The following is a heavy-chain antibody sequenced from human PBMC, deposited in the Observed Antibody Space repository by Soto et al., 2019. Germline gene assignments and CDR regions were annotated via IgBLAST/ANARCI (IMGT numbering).Heavy chain of an antibody. CDR3: ARVPGYGPHAFDI. CDR2: INPNSGNT. CDR1: GYTFTSYD. D-gene: IGHD6-13*01. Sequence: GASVKVSCKASGYTFTSYDINWVRQATGQGLEWMGIINPNSGNTGYAQKFQGRVTMTRNTSMSTAYMELSSLRSEDTAVYYCARVPGYGPHAFDIWGQGTMVTVSS. V-gene: IGHV1-8*01. J-gene: IGHJ3*02.